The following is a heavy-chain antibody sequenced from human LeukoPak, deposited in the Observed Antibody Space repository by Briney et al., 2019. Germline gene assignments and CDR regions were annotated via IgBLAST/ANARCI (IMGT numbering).Heavy chain of an antibody. V-gene: IGHV4-31*03. D-gene: IGHD6-19*01. CDR2: IFYSGST. CDR3: ARESSGSSWFVY. Sequence: SETLSLTCSVSGDPMTSGAYYWTWIRQHPEKGLEWIGYIFYSGSTYYNPSLKSRVTISLDTSKNHFSLKLSSVTAADTALYFCARESSGSSWFVYWGQGLLVTVSS. CDR1: GDPMTSGAYY. J-gene: IGHJ4*02.